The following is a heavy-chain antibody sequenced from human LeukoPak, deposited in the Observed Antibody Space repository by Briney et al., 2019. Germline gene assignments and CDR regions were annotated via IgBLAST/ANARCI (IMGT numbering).Heavy chain of an antibody. CDR2: INHSGST. CDR1: GGSFSGYY. V-gene: IGHV4-34*01. Sequence: PSETLSLTCAVYGGSFSGYYWSWIRQPPGKGLEWIGEINHSGSTNYNPSLKSRVTISVDTSKNQFSLKLSSVTATDTAVYYCARGVESSGWSVHYYYGMDVWGQGTTVTVSS. J-gene: IGHJ6*02. CDR3: ARGVESSGWSVHYYYGMDV. D-gene: IGHD6-19*01.